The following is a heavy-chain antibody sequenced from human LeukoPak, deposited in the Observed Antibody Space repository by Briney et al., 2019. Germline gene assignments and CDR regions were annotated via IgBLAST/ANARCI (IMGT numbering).Heavy chain of an antibody. CDR3: ARGILSSGIGWFDP. CDR1: TGFVSSYY. V-gene: IGHV4-4*07. Sequence: PSETLSLTCSVSTGFVSSYYWSWIRQPAGKGLEWIGRIYNSGSTNYNPSLKSRVTMSIDTSKNQFSLRLSAVTAADTAVYYCARGILSSGIGWFDPWGQGTLATVSS. J-gene: IGHJ5*02. D-gene: IGHD2-15*01. CDR2: IYNSGST.